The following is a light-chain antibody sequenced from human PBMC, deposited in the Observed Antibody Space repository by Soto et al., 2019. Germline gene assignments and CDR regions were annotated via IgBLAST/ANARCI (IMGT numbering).Light chain of an antibody. J-gene: IGKJ1*01. Sequence: DIHMTQSPSTLSASVGDRVTITCRASQNINSWLAWYQQKPGKAPKLLIYDASSLASGVPSRFSGSGSGTEFTLTISSLQPDDFATYYCQQYTNYPWTFGQGTKVDIK. CDR2: DAS. CDR3: QQYTNYPWT. V-gene: IGKV1-5*01. CDR1: QNINSW.